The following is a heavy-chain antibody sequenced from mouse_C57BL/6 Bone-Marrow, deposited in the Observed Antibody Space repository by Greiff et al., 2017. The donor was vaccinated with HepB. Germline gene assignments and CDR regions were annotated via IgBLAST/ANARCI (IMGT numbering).Heavy chain of an antibody. CDR3: ARDPSYYGYDRLAY. D-gene: IGHD2-2*01. Sequence: EVNVVESGGGLVKPGGSLKLSCAASGFTFSSYAMSWVRQTPEKRLEWVATISDGGSYTYYPDNVKGRFTISRDNAKNNLYLQMSHLKSEDTAMYYCARDPSYYGYDRLAYWGQGTLVTVSA. V-gene: IGHV5-4*01. CDR2: ISDGGSYT. J-gene: IGHJ3*01. CDR1: GFTFSSYA.